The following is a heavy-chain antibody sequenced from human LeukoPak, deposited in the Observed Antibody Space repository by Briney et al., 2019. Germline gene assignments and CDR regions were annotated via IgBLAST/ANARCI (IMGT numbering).Heavy chain of an antibody. D-gene: IGHD1-14*01. J-gene: IGHJ4*02. CDR3: ISSNPSSDY. CDR2: ISWNSGSI. V-gene: IGHV3-9*02. Sequence: GRSLRLSCAASGFTSDDYAMHWVRQAPGKGLGWVSGISWNSGSIGYEDSVKGRFTISRDNAKDSLFLQMNSLRAEDTAVYYCISSNPSSDYWSQGTLVTVSS. CDR1: GFTSDDYA.